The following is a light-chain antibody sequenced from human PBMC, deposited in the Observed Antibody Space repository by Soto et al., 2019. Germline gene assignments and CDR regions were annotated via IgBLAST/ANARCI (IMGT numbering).Light chain of an antibody. CDR3: QQYISYWT. J-gene: IGKJ1*01. Sequence: DIQMTQSPSTLSASVGDRVTITCRASQSISSWLAWYQQKPGKAPNLLIYKASSLESGVPSRFSGRGSGTEFTLTISSLQPDDFATYYCQQYISYWTFGQGTKVEIK. CDR1: QSISSW. V-gene: IGKV1-5*03. CDR2: KAS.